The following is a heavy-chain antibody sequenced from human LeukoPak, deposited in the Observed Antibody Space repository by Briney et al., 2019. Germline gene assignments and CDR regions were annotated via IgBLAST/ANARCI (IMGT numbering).Heavy chain of an antibody. CDR2: ISRNEDTK. CDR3: AGDRWGWPRDLDL. V-gene: IGHV3-23*01. Sequence: GGSLRLSCAASGFRLASQAMSWVRQAPGKGLEWVSSISRNEDTKYYADSVKGRFTISRDTSNNTLFLQMNSLRAADTGVYFCAGDRWGWPRDLDLWGQGTQVTVSS. CDR1: GFRLASQA. J-gene: IGHJ5*02. D-gene: IGHD6-19*01.